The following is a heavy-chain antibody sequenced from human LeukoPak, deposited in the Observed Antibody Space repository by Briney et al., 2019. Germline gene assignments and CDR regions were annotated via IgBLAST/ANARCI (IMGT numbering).Heavy chain of an antibody. CDR2: IRHDESKT. D-gene: IGHD3-16*01. Sequence: GWSVRLSCAASGLIFSSYGMHWVRQAPGEGLEWVAYIRHDESKTFYAYSVKGRFTISRDNSKNTLHLQMHSLRAEDTALYYCAKPVIPSAYQGTYYMDVWGKGTTVTVSS. CDR3: AKPVIPSAYQGTYYMDV. J-gene: IGHJ6*03. CDR1: GLIFSSYG. V-gene: IGHV3-30*02.